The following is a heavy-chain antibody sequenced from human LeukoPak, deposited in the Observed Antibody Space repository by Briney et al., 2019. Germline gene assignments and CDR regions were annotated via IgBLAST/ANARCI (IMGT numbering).Heavy chain of an antibody. D-gene: IGHD1-14*01. V-gene: IGHV1-69*05. Sequence: SVKVSCKASGGTFSSYAISWVRQAPGQGLEWMGTIIPIFGTANYAQKFQGRVTITTDESTSTAYMELSSLRSEDTAVYYCARPFFAGITRDNWFDPWGQGTLVTVSS. CDR1: GGTFSSYA. CDR2: IIPIFGTA. CDR3: ARPFFAGITRDNWFDP. J-gene: IGHJ5*02.